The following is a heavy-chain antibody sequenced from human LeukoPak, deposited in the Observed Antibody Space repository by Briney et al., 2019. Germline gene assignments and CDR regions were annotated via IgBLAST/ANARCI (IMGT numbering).Heavy chain of an antibody. CDR2: INLTGRN. D-gene: IGHD3-3*01. CDR1: GGSFSGYY. Sequence: SETLSLTCAVSGGSFSGYYWSWIRQPPGKALEWIGEINLTGRNNYNPSLKSRVTISLDTSKNQFSLKLNSVTAADTAVYYCARGGGGVIITSYYYYLDVWAKGTTVTVSS. V-gene: IGHV4-34*01. CDR3: ARGGGGVIITSYYYYLDV. J-gene: IGHJ6*03.